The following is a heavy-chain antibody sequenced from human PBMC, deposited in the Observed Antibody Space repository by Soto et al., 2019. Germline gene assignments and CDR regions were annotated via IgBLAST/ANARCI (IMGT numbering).Heavy chain of an antibody. CDR2: IYYSGST. Sequence: SETLSLTCTVCGGSISSSSYYWGWIRQPPGKGLEWIGSIYYSGSTYYNPSLKSRVTISVDTSKNQFSLKLSSVTAADTAVYYCARHERGYGDYNHWGQGTLVTVSS. V-gene: IGHV4-39*01. D-gene: IGHD4-17*01. CDR3: ARHERGYGDYNH. J-gene: IGHJ5*02. CDR1: GGSISSSSYY.